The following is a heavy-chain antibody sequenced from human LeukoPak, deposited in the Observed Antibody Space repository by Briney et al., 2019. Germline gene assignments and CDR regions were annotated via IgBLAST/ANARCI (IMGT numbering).Heavy chain of an antibody. CDR2: IRYDGSKK. Sequence: PGGSLRLSCAASGFTFSSYGMHWVRQAPGKGLEWVAFIRYDGSKKYFGDSVKGRFTIPRDNSKNTLYLQMSSLRAEDTAVYYCAKRSNYFLLDYWGQGTLVTVSS. CDR3: AKRSNYFLLDY. D-gene: IGHD2/OR15-2a*01. J-gene: IGHJ4*02. CDR1: GFTFSSYG. V-gene: IGHV3-30*02.